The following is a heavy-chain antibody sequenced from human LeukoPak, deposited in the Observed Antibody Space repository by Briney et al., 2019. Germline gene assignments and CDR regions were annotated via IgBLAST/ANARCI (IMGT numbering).Heavy chain of an antibody. CDR3: ARSGLPMVRGVIIKSYYYYGTDV. Sequence: ASVKVSCKASGYTFTSYDINWVRQATGQGLEWMGWMNPNSGNTGYAQKLQGRVTMTRNTSISTAYMELSSLRSEDTAVYYCARSGLPMVRGVIIKSYYYYGTDVWGQGTTVTVSS. V-gene: IGHV1-8*01. D-gene: IGHD3-10*01. CDR1: GYTFTSYD. J-gene: IGHJ6*02. CDR2: MNPNSGNT.